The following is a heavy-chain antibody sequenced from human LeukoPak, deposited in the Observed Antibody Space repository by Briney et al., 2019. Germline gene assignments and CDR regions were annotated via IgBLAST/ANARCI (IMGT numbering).Heavy chain of an antibody. J-gene: IGHJ4*02. CDR2: IHHSGSA. D-gene: IGHD3-22*01. CDR1: GASIISSVW. V-gene: IGHV4-4*02. Sequence: SGTLALTCAVSGASIISSVWWSWVRQPPGNWLEWIGEIHHSGSANYRPSLRRRLTITIDTSKGHLSLNLSSVTAADTAVYYCAGYFDGSPGFYPGDNWDQGTLVIVSS. CDR3: AGYFDGSPGFYPGDN.